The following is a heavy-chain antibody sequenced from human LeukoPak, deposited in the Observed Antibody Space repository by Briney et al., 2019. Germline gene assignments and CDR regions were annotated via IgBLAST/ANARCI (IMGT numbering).Heavy chain of an antibody. D-gene: IGHD1-26*01. J-gene: IGHJ6*03. CDR3: ARDPYSGSYGHLYYYYMDV. CDR1: GFTFSNYW. V-gene: IGHV3-7*01. Sequence: GGSLRLSFGASGFTFSNYWMTWVRQAPGKGLEWVANINRDASEKYYADSVKGRFTISRDNAKSSLFLQMTSLRADDTAVYYCARDPYSGSYGHLYYYYMDVWGKGTTVTISS. CDR2: INRDASEK.